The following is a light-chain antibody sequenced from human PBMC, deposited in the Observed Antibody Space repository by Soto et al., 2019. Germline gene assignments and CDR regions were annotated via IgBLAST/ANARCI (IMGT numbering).Light chain of an antibody. V-gene: IGLV2-14*01. CDR3: SSYTTSNTRQVV. J-gene: IGLJ1*01. CDR1: SSDVGGYNY. CDR2: DVT. Sequence: ALTQPASVSGSPGQSITISCTGTSSDVGGYNYVSWYQQHPGKAPRFVIYDVTNRPSGVSNRFSGSKSGNTASLTISGLQAEDEADYYCSSYTTSNTRQVVFGTGTRSPS.